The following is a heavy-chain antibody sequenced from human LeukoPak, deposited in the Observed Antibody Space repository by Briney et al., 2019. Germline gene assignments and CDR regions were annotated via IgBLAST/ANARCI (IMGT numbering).Heavy chain of an antibody. CDR1: GFTFSGCG. CDR3: ARDLAESGYSGYRDY. J-gene: IGHJ4*02. CDR2: ISSSGSTI. D-gene: IGHD5-12*01. V-gene: IGHV3-48*04. Sequence: GGSLRLSCAASGFTFSGCGMHWVRQAPGKGLEWVSYISSSGSTIYYTDSVKGRFTISRDNAKNSLYLQMNSLRAEDTAVYYCARDLAESGYSGYRDYWGQGTLVTVSS.